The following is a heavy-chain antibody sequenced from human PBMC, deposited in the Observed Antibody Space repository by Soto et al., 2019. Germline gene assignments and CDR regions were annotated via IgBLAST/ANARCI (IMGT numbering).Heavy chain of an antibody. J-gene: IGHJ4*02. CDR1: TGSIRSSYW. CDR3: ARGSLVPVALQDVVN. V-gene: IGHV4-4*02. CDR2: ISHRGTT. Sequence: SETLSLTCDVSTGSIRSSYWWCWVRQSPGKGLEWIGEISHRGTTNYNPSLRSRLTLSLDETNNQFSLQLTSVTAADTAIYYCARGSLVPVALQDVVNWGQGTLVTVSS. D-gene: IGHD2-15*01.